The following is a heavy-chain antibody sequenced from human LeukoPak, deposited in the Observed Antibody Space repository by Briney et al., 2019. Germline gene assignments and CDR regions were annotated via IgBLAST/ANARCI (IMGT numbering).Heavy chain of an antibody. Sequence: GASVKVSCKASGYTFTRYYMHWVRQAPGQGLEWMGIINPSGGATSYAQKFQGRVTMTRDTSTSTVYMELSSLRSEDTAVYYCARGDTAMDEYFQHWGQGTLVTVSS. CDR3: ARGDTAMDEYFQH. D-gene: IGHD5-18*01. CDR1: GYTFTRYY. V-gene: IGHV1-46*01. J-gene: IGHJ1*01. CDR2: INPSGGAT.